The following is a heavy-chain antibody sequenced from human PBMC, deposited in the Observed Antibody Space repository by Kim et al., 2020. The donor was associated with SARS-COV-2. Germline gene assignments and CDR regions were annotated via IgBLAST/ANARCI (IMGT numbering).Heavy chain of an antibody. CDR3: ASFLRSRQWLALPFDY. J-gene: IGHJ4*02. CDR1: GYTFTSYD. Sequence: ASVKVSCKASGYTFTSYDINWVRQATGQGLEWMGWMNPNSGNTGYAQKFQGRVTMTRNTSISTAYMEPSSLRSEDTAVYYCASFLRSRQWLALPFDYWGQGTLVTVSS. D-gene: IGHD6-19*01. CDR2: MNPNSGNT. V-gene: IGHV1-8*01.